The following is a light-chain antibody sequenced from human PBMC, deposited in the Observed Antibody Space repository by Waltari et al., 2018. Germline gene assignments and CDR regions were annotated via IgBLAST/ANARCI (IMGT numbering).Light chain of an antibody. Sequence: DVVMTQSPLSLPVTLGQPASISCRSSQSLVYSDRNTYLNWFHQRPGQSPRRLIYKVSNRDSGVPDRFSGSGSGTDFTLKISRVEAEDVGVYYCMQGTHWPLAFGQGTRLEIK. CDR3: MQGTHWPLA. V-gene: IGKV2-30*01. J-gene: IGKJ5*01. CDR2: KVS. CDR1: QSLVYSDRNTY.